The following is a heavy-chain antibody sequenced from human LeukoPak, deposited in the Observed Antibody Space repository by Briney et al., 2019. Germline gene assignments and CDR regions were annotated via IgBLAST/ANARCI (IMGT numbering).Heavy chain of an antibody. D-gene: IGHD1-1*01. J-gene: IGHJ4*02. V-gene: IGHV3-30*04. CDR3: ARNWNCDY. Sequence: GGSLRLSCAAPGFTLSSYAMHWFRQAPGKGLEWVAVISYDGSNKYYADSVKGRFTISRDNSKNTLYLQMNSLRAEDTAVYYCARNWNCDYWGQGTLVTVSS. CDR1: GFTLSSYA. CDR2: ISYDGSNK.